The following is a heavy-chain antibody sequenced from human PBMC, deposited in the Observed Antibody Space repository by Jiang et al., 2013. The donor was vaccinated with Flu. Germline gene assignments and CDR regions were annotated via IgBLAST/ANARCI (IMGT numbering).Heavy chain of an antibody. CDR2: SILVTLIP. D-gene: IGHD2-15*01. CDR3: ARLGAYCSGCSDAFDI. Sequence: PGESLKISCVGSGYSVSQLLGSAGCARCPGKAWSGWGSSILVTLIPDTVRPSKGQVTISADKSISTAYLQWSSLKASDTAMYYCARLGAYCSGCSDAFDIWGQGTMVTVSS. J-gene: IGHJ3*02. CDR1: GYSVSQLLG. V-gene: IGHV5-51*01.